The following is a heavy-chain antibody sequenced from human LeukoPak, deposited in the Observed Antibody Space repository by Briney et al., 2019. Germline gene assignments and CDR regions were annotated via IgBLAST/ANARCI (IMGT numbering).Heavy chain of an antibody. CDR2: ISSSSSYI. V-gene: IGHV3-21*01. J-gene: IGHJ6*03. CDR3: AREGGGTTVSPWYYYYYMDV. CDR1: GFTFSSYS. D-gene: IGHD4-17*01. Sequence: PGGSLRLSCAASGFTFSSYSMNWVRQALGKGLEWVSSISSSSSYIYYADSVKGRFTISRDNAKNSLYLQMNSLRAEDTAAYYCAREGGGTTVSPWYYYYYMDVWGKGTTVTVSS.